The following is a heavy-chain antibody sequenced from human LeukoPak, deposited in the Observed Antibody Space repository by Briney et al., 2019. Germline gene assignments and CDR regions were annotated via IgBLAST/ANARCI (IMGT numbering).Heavy chain of an antibody. CDR1: GFTFSSYS. V-gene: IGHV3-48*01. Sequence: GGSLRLSCAASGFTFSSYSMNWVRQAPGKGLEWVSYISSSSSTIYYADSVKGRFTISRDNAKNSLYLQMNSLRAEDTAVYYCARVISSWYWTFDYWGQGTLVTVSS. J-gene: IGHJ4*02. D-gene: IGHD6-13*01. CDR3: ARVISSWYWTFDY. CDR2: ISSSSSTI.